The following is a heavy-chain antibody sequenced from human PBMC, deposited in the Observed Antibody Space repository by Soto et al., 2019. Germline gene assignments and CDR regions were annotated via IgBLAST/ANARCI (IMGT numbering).Heavy chain of an antibody. D-gene: IGHD3-3*01. CDR1: GFSLSNARMG. CDR3: ARITYYDFWSGKVYGMDV. J-gene: IGHJ6*02. V-gene: IGHV2-26*01. CDR2: IFSNDEK. Sequence: SGPTLVNPTETLTLTCTVSGFSLSNARMGVSWIRQPPGKALEWLAHIFSNDEKSYGTSLKSRLTISKDTSKSQVVLTMTNMDPVDTATYYCARITYYDFWSGKVYGMDVWGQGTTVTVSS.